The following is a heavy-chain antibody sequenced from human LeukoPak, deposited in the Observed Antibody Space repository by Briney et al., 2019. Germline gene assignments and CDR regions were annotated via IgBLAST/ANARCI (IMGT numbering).Heavy chain of an antibody. CDR2: IYYSGST. D-gene: IGHD6-13*01. J-gene: IGHJ5*02. CDR3: ARVAAVAAAGMGWFDP. Sequence: SETLSLTCTVSGGSISSYYWSWIRQHPGKGLEWIGYIYYSGSTYYNPSLKSRVTISVDTSKNQFSLKLSSVTAADTAVYYCARVAAVAAAGMGWFDPWGQGTLVTVSS. CDR1: GGSISSYY. V-gene: IGHV4-59*06.